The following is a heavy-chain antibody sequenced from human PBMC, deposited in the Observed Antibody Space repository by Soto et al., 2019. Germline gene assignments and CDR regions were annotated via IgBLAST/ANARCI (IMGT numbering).Heavy chain of an antibody. CDR2: IIPIFGTA. D-gene: IGHD1-26*01. V-gene: IGHV1-69*12. J-gene: IGHJ6*02. Sequence: QVQLVQSGAEVKKPGSSVKVSCKASGGTFSSYAISWVRQAPGQGLEWMGGIIPIFGTANHAQKFQGRVTNPAEESTRTAYMEPSSLRAEDTAVYYCARGPTGRGEELANDYYYYYGMDVWGQGTTVTVSS. CDR1: GGTFSSYA. CDR3: ARGPTGRGEELANDYYYYYGMDV.